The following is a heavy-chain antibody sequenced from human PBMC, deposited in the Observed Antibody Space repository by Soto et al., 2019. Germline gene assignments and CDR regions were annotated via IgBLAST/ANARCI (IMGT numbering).Heavy chain of an antibody. CDR1: GDSISSYY. V-gene: IGHV4-34*01. CDR2: INHSGST. D-gene: IGHD3-10*01. CDR3: ARGGPGGLLWFGELLSNWFDP. J-gene: IGHJ5*02. Sequence: ASETLSLTCTVSGDSISSYYWSWIRQPPGKGLEWIGEINHSGSTNYNPSLKSRVTISVDTSKNQFSLKLSSVTAADTAVYYCARGGPGGLLWFGELLSNWFDPWGQGTLVTVSS.